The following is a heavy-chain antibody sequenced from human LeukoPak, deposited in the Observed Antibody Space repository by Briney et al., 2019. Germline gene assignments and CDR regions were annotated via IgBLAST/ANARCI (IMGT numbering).Heavy chain of an antibody. Sequence: GGSLRLSCAASGFTFSSYEMNWVRQAPGKGLEWVSYITGSGDSIYYADSVKGRFTISRDTAKNSLYLQMNSLRAEDTAVYYCARRFDHWGQGTLVTVSS. CDR3: ARRFDH. CDR2: ITGSGDSI. V-gene: IGHV3-48*03. J-gene: IGHJ4*02. CDR1: GFTFSSYE.